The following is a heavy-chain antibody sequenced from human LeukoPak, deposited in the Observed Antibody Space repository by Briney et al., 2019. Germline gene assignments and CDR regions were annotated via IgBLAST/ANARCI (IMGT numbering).Heavy chain of an antibody. CDR3: ARVAGYSSSSGLFY. D-gene: IGHD6-6*01. V-gene: IGHV3-21*01. CDR1: GFTFSSYS. J-gene: IGHJ4*02. CDR2: ISSSSSYI. Sequence: PGGFLRLSCAASGFTFSSYSMNWVRQAPGKGLEWVSSISSSSSYIYYADSVKGRFTISRDNAKNSLYLQMNSLRAEDTAVYYCARVAGYSSSSGLFYWGQGTLVTVSS.